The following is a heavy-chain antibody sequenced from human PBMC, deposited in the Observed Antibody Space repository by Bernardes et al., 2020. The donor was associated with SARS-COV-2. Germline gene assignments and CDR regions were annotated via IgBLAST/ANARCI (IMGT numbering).Heavy chain of an antibody. CDR2: IGSAGDP. Sequence: GGSLRLSCAASGFTFSSYDMHWVRQGIGNGLEWVSGIGSAGDPYYPGSVKGRFTISRENAKNSLFLQMNSLRAGDTAVYYCARGARDYSDSSGYFSPPFDYWGQGILVTVSS. CDR1: GFTFSSYD. V-gene: IGHV3-13*05. J-gene: IGHJ4*02. D-gene: IGHD3-22*01. CDR3: ARGARDYSDSSGYFSPPFDY.